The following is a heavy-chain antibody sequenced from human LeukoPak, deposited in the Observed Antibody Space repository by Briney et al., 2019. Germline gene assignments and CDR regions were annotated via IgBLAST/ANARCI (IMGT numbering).Heavy chain of an antibody. CDR3: ATVWYDCVWGSYRYNDY. J-gene: IGHJ4*02. CDR2: FDPEDGET. CDR1: GYTLTELS. V-gene: IGHV1-24*01. Sequence: ASVKVSCKVSGYTLTELSMHWVRQAPGKGLEWMGGFDPEDGETIYAQKFQGRVTMTEDTSTDTAYMELSSLRSEDTAVYYCATVWYDCVWGSYRYNDYWGQGTLVTVSS. D-gene: IGHD3-16*02.